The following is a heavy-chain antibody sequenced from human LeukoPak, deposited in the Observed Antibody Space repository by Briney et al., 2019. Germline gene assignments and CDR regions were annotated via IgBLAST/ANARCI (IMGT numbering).Heavy chain of an antibody. Sequence: ASVKVSCKASGGTFRSYAISWVRQAPGQGLEWMGGIIPIFGTANYAQKFQGRVTITTDESTSTAYMELSSLRSEDTAVYYCARDLRELHLAAVFGYWGQGTLVTVSS. J-gene: IGHJ4*02. CDR1: GGTFRSYA. CDR3: ARDLRELHLAAVFGY. CDR2: IIPIFGTA. D-gene: IGHD1-26*01. V-gene: IGHV1-69*05.